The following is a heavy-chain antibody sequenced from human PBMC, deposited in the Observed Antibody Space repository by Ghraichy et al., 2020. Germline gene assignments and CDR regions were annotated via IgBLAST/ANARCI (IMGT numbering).Heavy chain of an antibody. J-gene: IGHJ4*02. Sequence: GESLNISCAASGFTFSSYAMSWVRQAPGKGLEWVSAISGSGGSTYYADSVKGRFTISRDNSKNTLYLQMNSLRAEDTAVYYCAEVGSFFDYWGQGTLVTVSS. CDR3: AEVGSFFDY. CDR1: GFTFSSYA. CDR2: ISGSGGST. V-gene: IGHV3-23*01.